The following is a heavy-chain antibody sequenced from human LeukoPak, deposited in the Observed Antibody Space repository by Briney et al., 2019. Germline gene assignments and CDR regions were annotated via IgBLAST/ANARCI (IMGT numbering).Heavy chain of an antibody. CDR3: ARGGGWSPYCFDY. J-gene: IGHJ4*02. V-gene: IGHV4-59*01. D-gene: IGHD6-19*01. CDR1: GGSINSYY. CDR2: IYYSGST. Sequence: SETLSLTCTVSGGSINSYYWSWVRQPPGKGLEWIAYIYYSGSTSYNPSLKSRVTISVDTSKNQFSLKLGSVTTADTAVYYCARGGGWSPYCFDYWGQGILVTVSS.